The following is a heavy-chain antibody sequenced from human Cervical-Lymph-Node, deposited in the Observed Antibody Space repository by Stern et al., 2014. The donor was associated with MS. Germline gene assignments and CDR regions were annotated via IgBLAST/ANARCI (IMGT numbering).Heavy chain of an antibody. CDR3: ARVGYDSSGTVFQFDY. D-gene: IGHD3-22*01. Sequence: EVQLVESGGGLVQPGGSLRLSCAASGFTLSDYGMNWVRQAPGKGLEWVSYISSISSRIHYGDSVKVRFNISRDNAKISLYLQMNSLRAEDTAVYYCARVGYDSSGTVFQFDYWGQGTLVTVSS. CDR1: GFTLSDYG. CDR2: ISSISSRI. J-gene: IGHJ4*02. V-gene: IGHV3-48*01.